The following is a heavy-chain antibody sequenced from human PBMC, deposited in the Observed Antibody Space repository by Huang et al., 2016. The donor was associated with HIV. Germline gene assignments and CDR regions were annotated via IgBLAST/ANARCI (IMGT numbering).Heavy chain of an antibody. CDR1: GFSFSTYG. J-gene: IGHJ4*02. CDR3: AKDGADEEWDIDY. CDR2: ISYDGSNK. D-gene: IGHD1-26*01. Sequence: VQLVESGGGVVQPGRSLRLACAASGFSFSTYGLHWVRQALGKGLELGAVISYDGSNKYYAHSVKGRFTSSRDTSENKVYLQMNSLRHEDTAVYYCAKDGADEEWDIDYWGQGTLVTVSS. V-gene: IGHV3-30*18.